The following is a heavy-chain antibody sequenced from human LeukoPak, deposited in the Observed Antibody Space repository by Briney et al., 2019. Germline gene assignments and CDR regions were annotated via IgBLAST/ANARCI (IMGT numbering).Heavy chain of an antibody. CDR2: IYGGGST. D-gene: IGHD3-10*01. CDR3: ARDLSGGPGY. CDR1: GLTLSNNY. J-gene: IGHJ4*02. V-gene: IGHV3-66*01. Sequence: PGGPLRLSCAASGLTLSNNYMSWVRQAPGKGLEWVSVIYGGGSTYYADSVKGRFTISRDNSKNTVYLQMNSLRAEDTAVYYCARDLSGGPGYWGQGTLVTVSS.